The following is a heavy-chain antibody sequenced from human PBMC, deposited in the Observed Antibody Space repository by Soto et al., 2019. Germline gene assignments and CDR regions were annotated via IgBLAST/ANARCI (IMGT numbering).Heavy chain of an antibody. D-gene: IGHD3-16*01. CDR2: IYWNDDK. J-gene: IGHJ4*02. V-gene: IGHV2-5*01. CDR3: AHGDYDYVWGSYLGKKNL. CDR1: GFSLSTSGVG. Sequence: QITLKESGPTLVNPTQTLTLTCTFSGFSLSTSGVGVGWIRQPPGKALEWLALIYWNDDKRYSPSLKSRLTITKDTSKNPVVLTMTNMDPVYTATYYCAHGDYDYVWGSYLGKKNLWGQGTLVTVSS.